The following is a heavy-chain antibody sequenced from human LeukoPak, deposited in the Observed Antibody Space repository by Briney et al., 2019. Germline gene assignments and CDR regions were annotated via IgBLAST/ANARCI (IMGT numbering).Heavy chain of an antibody. CDR3: AREAVSGSSYFDY. CDR1: GFTFKNYH. Sequence: GGSLRLSCAASGFTFKNYHMNWVRQVPGKGPEWASSITDNGLSIYYADSVKGRFTISRDNAENSLYLQMDSLRAEDTAVYCCAREAVSGSSYFDYWGLGTLVTVSS. CDR2: ITDNGLSI. D-gene: IGHD6-19*01. J-gene: IGHJ4*02. V-gene: IGHV3-21*01.